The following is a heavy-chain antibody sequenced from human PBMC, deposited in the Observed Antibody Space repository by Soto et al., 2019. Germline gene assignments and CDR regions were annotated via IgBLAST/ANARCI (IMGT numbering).Heavy chain of an antibody. J-gene: IGHJ3*02. Sequence: ASVKVSCKASGYTFNIYAIHWVRQAPGRRPEWMGWMNAGNGNTEYSPKFHGRVTMTRDRYARAAYMELSGLTSEDKAVYYCARDCTYCGGDTGREDVDIWG. V-gene: IGHV1-3*01. D-gene: IGHD2-21*01. CDR3: ARDCTYCGGDTGREDVDI. CDR1: GYTFNIYA. CDR2: MNAGNGNT.